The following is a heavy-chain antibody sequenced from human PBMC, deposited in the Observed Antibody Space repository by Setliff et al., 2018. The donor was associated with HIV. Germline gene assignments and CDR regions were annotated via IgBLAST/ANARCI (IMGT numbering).Heavy chain of an antibody. D-gene: IGHD2-15*01. Sequence: SETLSLTCAVSGGSIGSGGYSWSWIRQPPGRGLEWVGYIYHVGGTYYNPSLRSRVTISVDRSKNLISLKLTSVTAADTAVYYCAKGPVSGVDLWGQGTLVTVS. CDR2: IYHVGGT. V-gene: IGHV4-30-2*01. J-gene: IGHJ5*02. CDR1: GGSIGSGGYS. CDR3: AKGPVSGVDL.